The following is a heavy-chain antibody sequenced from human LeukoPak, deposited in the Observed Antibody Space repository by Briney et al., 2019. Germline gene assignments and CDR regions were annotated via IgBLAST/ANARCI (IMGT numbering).Heavy chain of an antibody. V-gene: IGHV4-4*08. CDR1: GFTFSSYS. CDR3: ARVTCGGDCRAHYYYYHMDV. Sequence: GSLTLSCPVSGFTFSSYSMNWVRQAPGRGLEWIGRIYTIGSTKYNPSLKSRVTISVDTSKNQFSLKLSSVTAADTAVYYCARVTCGGDCRAHYYYYHMDVWGKGTTVTISS. CDR2: IYTIGST. J-gene: IGHJ6*03. D-gene: IGHD2-21*02.